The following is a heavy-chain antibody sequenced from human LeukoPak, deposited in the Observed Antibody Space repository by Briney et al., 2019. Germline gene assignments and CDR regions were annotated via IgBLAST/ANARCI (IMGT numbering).Heavy chain of an antibody. D-gene: IGHD6-13*01. CDR2: IFHSGST. J-gene: IGHJ4*02. CDR3: ARRPSGVIAAAGIYYFDY. V-gene: IGHV4-39*01. CDR1: GGSISSNTYY. Sequence: PSETLSPTCTVSGGSISSNTYYWGWIRQPPGKGLEWIGNIFHSGSTYYNPSLKSRVTISVDTSKNQLSLRLSSVTAADAAAYYCARRPSGVIAAAGIYYFDYWGQGTLVTVSS.